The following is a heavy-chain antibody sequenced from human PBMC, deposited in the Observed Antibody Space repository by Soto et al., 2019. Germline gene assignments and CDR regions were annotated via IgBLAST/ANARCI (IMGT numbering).Heavy chain of an antibody. CDR3: AREEDTAMVYYYYYGMDV. CDR2: ISSSSSYI. Sequence: PGGSLRLSCAASGFTFSSYSMNWVRQAPGKGLEWVSSISSSSSYIYYADSVKGRSTISRDNAKNSLYLQMNSLRAEDTAVYYCAREEDTAMVYYYYYGMDVWGQGTTVTVSS. CDR1: GFTFSSYS. V-gene: IGHV3-21*01. D-gene: IGHD5-18*01. J-gene: IGHJ6*02.